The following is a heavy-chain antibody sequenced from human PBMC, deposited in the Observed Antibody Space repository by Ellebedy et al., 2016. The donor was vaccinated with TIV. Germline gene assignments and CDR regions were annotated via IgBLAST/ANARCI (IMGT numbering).Heavy chain of an antibody. CDR2: IWSDGSDK. Sequence: GGSLRLSCAASGFTFSSYRMHWVRQAPGKGLEWVAVIWSDGSDKYYADSVKGRFSIYRDNSKNTMYLQMNSLRAEDTAVYWCARLRGADFVGSWGQGTLVTVSS. J-gene: IGHJ4*02. CDR3: ARLRGADFVGS. CDR1: GFTFSSYR. D-gene: IGHD2-15*01. V-gene: IGHV3-33*01.